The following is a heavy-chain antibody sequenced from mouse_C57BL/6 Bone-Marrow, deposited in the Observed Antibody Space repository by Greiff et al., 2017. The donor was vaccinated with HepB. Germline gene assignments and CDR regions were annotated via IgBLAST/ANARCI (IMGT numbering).Heavy chain of an antibody. Sequence: EVKLVESGGGLVQPGGSLSLSCAASGFTFTDYYMSWVRQPPGKALEWLGFIRNKANGYTTEYSASVKGRFTISRDNSQSILYLQMNALRAEDSATYYCARWLWADAMDYWGQGTSVTVSS. CDR3: ARWLWADAMDY. CDR2: IRNKANGYTT. CDR1: GFTFTDYY. J-gene: IGHJ4*01. V-gene: IGHV7-3*01.